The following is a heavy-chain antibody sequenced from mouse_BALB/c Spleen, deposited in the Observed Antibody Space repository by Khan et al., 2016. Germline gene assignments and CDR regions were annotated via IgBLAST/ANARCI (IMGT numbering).Heavy chain of an antibody. CDR2: ILPGSGST. Sequence: QVQLQQSGAELMKPGASVKISCKATGYTFSSYWIEWVKQRPGHGLEWIGEILPGSGSTNYNEKFRGKATFTADTSSNTAYMQLSSLTSEDSAVDYWARTDRRGYFDYWGQGTTLTVSS. CDR1: GYTFSSYW. J-gene: IGHJ2*01. CDR3: ARTDRRGYFDY. V-gene: IGHV1-9*01.